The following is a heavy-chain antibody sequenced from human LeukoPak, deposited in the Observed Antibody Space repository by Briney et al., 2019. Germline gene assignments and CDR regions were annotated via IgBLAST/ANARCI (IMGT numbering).Heavy chain of an antibody. J-gene: IGHJ4*02. Sequence: GSLRLSCAASGFTVSSNYMSWVRQAPGKGLEWVSVIYSGGSTYYADSVKGRFTISRDNSKNTLYLQMNSLRAEDTAVYYCARDAGGTVTTYWGQGTLVTVSS. D-gene: IGHD4-11*01. CDR2: IYSGGST. CDR3: ARDAGGTVTTY. CDR1: GFTVSSNY. V-gene: IGHV3-53*01.